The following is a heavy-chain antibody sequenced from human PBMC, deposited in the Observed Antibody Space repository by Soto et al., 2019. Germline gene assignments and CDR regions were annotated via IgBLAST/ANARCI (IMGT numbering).Heavy chain of an antibody. CDR2: IYYSGST. V-gene: IGHV4-59*01. CDR3: ARTYSASERYYYGSGSHPSAPTDY. Sequence: SETLSLTCTVSGGSISSYYWSWIRQPPGKGLEWIGYIYYSGSTNYNPSLKSRATMTTDTSTSTAYMELRSLRSDDTAVYYCARTYSASERYYYGSGSHPSAPTDYWGQGTLVTVSS. CDR1: GGSISSYY. D-gene: IGHD3-10*01. J-gene: IGHJ4*02.